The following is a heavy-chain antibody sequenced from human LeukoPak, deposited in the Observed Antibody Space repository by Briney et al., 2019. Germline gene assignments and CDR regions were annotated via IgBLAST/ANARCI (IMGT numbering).Heavy chain of an antibody. CDR3: VRDSGHQFDY. CDR1: GGSISGFY. D-gene: IGHD3-10*01. CDR2: VHDGGST. Sequence: PSDTLSLTCTVSGGSISGFYWTWIRPPPGKELDWIGYVHDGGSTFYNPSLQSRPTLSIDTSVYQFALRLTSITAAGRAVYYFVRDSGHQFDYGGRGTLVTVSS. V-gene: IGHV4-59*01. J-gene: IGHJ4*02.